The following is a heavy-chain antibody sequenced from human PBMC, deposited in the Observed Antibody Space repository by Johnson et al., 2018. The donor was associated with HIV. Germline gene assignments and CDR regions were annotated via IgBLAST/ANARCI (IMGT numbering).Heavy chain of an antibody. V-gene: IGHV3-9*01. CDR3: AKDSGSGYTLGAFDI. CDR2: ISWNSGSI. Sequence: QLVESGGGLVQPGRSLRLSCAASGFTFDDYAMHWVRQAPGKGLEWVSGISWNSGSIGYADSVKGRFTISRDNAKNSLYLQMNSLRAEDTALYYCAKDSGSGYTLGAFDIWGQGTMVTVSS. D-gene: IGHD6-19*01. CDR1: GFTFDDYA. J-gene: IGHJ3*02.